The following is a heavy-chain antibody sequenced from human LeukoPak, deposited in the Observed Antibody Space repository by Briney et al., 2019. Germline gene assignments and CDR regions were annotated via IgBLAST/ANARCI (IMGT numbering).Heavy chain of an antibody. CDR2: ISPDGSDK. Sequence: GGSLRLSCVASGFTFSTYWMNWVRQAPGKGLERVGTISPDGSDKYYVDSVKGRFTISRDNAKTSLYLQINSLRADDTALYFCARGIVVVVGASDHFDYWGQGTLVIVSS. D-gene: IGHD2-15*01. J-gene: IGHJ4*02. CDR1: GFTFSTYW. CDR3: ARGIVVVVGASDHFDY. V-gene: IGHV3-7*01.